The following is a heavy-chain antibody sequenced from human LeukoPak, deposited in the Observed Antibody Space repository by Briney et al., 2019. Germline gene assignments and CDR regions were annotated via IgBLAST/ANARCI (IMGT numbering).Heavy chain of an antibody. V-gene: IGHV4-59*08. CDR3: ARLPYSSPPR. Sequence: WETLSLTCTVSGGSISSYYWSWIRQPPGKGLEWIGYIYYSGSTNYNPSLKSRVTISVDTSKNQFSLKLSSVTAADTAVYYCARLPYSSPPRWGQGTLVTVSS. CDR2: IYYSGST. J-gene: IGHJ4*02. CDR1: GGSISSYY. D-gene: IGHD6-13*01.